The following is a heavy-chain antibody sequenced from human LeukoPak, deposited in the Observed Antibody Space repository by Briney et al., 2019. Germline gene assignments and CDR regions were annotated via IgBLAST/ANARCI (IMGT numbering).Heavy chain of an antibody. CDR1: GFTFSSYA. CDR2: ISSNGGST. D-gene: IGHD6-13*01. J-gene: IGHJ3*02. Sequence: PGGSLRLSCAASGFTFSSYAMHWVRQAPGKGLEYVSAISSNGGSTYYANSVKGRFTISRDNSKNTLYLQMGSLRAEDMAVYYCARYSSSWYDAFDIWGQGTMVTVSS. V-gene: IGHV3-64*01. CDR3: ARYSSSWYDAFDI.